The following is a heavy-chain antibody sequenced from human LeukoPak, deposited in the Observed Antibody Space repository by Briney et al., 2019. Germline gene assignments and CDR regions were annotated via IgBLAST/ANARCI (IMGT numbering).Heavy chain of an antibody. CDR3: AKAVQDIVVVVAARGGFYGMDV. CDR1: GFTFSSYA. V-gene: IGHV3-23*01. CDR2: ISGSGGST. D-gene: IGHD2-15*01. Sequence: PGGSLRLSCAASGFTFSSYAMSWVRQAPGKGLEWVSAISGSGGSTYYADSVKGRFTISRDNSKNTLYLQMNSLRAEDTAVYYCAKAVQDIVVVVAARGGFYGMDVWGKGTTVTVSS. J-gene: IGHJ6*04.